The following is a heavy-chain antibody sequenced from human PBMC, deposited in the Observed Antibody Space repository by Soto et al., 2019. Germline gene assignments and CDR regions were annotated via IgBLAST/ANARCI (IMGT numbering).Heavy chain of an antibody. J-gene: IGHJ5*02. CDR1: GGSISSYY. Sequence: QVQLQESGPGLVKPSETLSLTCTVSGGSISSYYWSWIRQPPGKGLEWIGYIYYSGSTNYNPSLKSRVTISVDTPKNQFSLKLSSVTAADTAVYYCARESYSIAAAGTVWFDPWGQGTLVTVSS. CDR2: IYYSGST. D-gene: IGHD6-13*01. CDR3: ARESYSIAAAGTVWFDP. V-gene: IGHV4-59*01.